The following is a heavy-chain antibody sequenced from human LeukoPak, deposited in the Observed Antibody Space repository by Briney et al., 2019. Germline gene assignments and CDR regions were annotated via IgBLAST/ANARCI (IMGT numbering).Heavy chain of an antibody. CDR1: GYTFTSYA. CDR2: INTNTGNP. V-gene: IGHV7-4-1*02. CDR3: ARWDYYGSGSSPGYYYYYYMDV. J-gene: IGHJ6*03. Sequence: GASVKVSCKASGYTFTSYAMNWVRQAPGQGLEGMGWINTNTGNPTYAQGFTGRFVFSLDTSVSTAYLQISSLKAEDTAVYYCARWDYYGSGSSPGYYYYYYMDVWGKGTTVTVSS. D-gene: IGHD3-10*01.